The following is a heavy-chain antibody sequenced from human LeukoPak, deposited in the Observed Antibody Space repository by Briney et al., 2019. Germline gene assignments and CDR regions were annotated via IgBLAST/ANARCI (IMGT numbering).Heavy chain of an antibody. D-gene: IGHD2-15*01. CDR2: INWKTGTT. CDR1: GFTFQDNG. Sequence: GGSLRLSCAASGFTFQDNGFSWVRQAPGKGLEWVSGINWKTGTTGYADSVVGRLTISRDNANNSLYLQMNSLRVEDTALYHCARGDGGDFWGPGTLVTVSS. CDR3: ARGDGGDF. V-gene: IGHV3-20*01. J-gene: IGHJ4*02.